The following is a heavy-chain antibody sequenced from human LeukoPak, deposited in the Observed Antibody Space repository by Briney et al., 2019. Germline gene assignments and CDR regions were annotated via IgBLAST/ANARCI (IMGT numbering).Heavy chain of an antibody. CDR1: GYRFTSYW. D-gene: IGHD3-16*01. J-gene: IGHJ3*02. CDR2: IYPTDSDT. V-gene: IGHV5-51*01. CDR3: ARRWGDAFDI. Sequence: GESLKISCKGSGYRFTSYWIGWVRQMPGKGLEWMGIIYPTDSDTRYRPSFQGQVSISADESIGTAYLQWSSLKASDTAMYHCARRWGDAFDIWGQGTLVTVSS.